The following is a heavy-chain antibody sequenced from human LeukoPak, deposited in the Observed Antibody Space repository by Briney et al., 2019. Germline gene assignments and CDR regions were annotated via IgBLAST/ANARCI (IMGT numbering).Heavy chain of an antibody. J-gene: IGHJ6*04. CDR3: WRNRITMVRGVINTEMDI. CDR1: RYTFTRYE. D-gene: IGHD3-10*01. V-gene: IGHV1-8*01. Sequence: ASVKVSCKASRYTFTRYEIKWVRQAAGQGLEWMGWMNPNSGNTVYSQKFQGRLTITPNTYIKTSYLALISRRSADTAADYCWRNRITMVRGVINTEMDIWGKGKTVTISS. CDR2: MNPNSGNT.